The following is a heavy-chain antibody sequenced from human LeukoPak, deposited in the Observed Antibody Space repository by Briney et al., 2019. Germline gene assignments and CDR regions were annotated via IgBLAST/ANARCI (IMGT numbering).Heavy chain of an antibody. J-gene: IGHJ4*02. Sequence: SETLSLTCTVSGGSISSYYWNWIRQPPGKGLEWIGYIYYTGSTNYSPSLKSRVTISVDTSKNQFSLKLSSVTAADTAVYYCARRDSFYDSSGLDYWGQGTLVTVSS. CDR3: ARRDSFYDSSGLDY. D-gene: IGHD3-22*01. CDR2: IYYTGST. V-gene: IGHV4-59*08. CDR1: GGSISSYY.